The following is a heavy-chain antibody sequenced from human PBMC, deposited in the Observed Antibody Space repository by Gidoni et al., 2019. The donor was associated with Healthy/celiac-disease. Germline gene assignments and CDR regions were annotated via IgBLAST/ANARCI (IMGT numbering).Heavy chain of an antibody. CDR1: GFTFSSYS. V-gene: IGHV3-48*02. CDR2: ISSSSSTI. CDR3: ARCLSGSYYNYYYYGMDV. D-gene: IGHD1-26*01. Sequence: EVQLVESGGGLVQPGGSLRLSCAASGFTFSSYSMNWVRQAPGKGLEWVSYISSSSSTIYYADSVKGRFNISRDNAKNSLYLQMNSLRDEDTAVYYCARCLSGSYYNYYYYGMDVWGQGTTVTVSS. J-gene: IGHJ6*02.